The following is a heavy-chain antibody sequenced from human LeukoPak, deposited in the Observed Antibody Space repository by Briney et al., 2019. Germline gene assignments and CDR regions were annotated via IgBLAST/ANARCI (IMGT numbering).Heavy chain of an antibody. CDR1: GGSISSDY. CDR3: ATLRGSSSAVFDY. V-gene: IGHV4-59*08. CDR2: IHYSGRT. J-gene: IGHJ4*02. Sequence: SETLSLTCTVSGGSISSDYWSWIRQPPGKGLEWIGYIHYSGRTNYNPSLKSRITISVDTSKTQFSLKLSSVTAADTAVYYCATLRGSSSAVFDYWGQGTLGTGS. D-gene: IGHD2-2*01.